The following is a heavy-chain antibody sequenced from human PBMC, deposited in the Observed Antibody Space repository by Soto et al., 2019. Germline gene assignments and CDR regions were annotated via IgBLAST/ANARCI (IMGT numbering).Heavy chain of an antibody. D-gene: IGHD2-21*02. CDR3: AREETAWPLAYGLDV. CDR2: IGTRSDI. J-gene: IGHJ6*02. CDR1: GFTFSSYS. Sequence: GGSLRLSCAGSGFTFSSYSMHLARQAPGKGLECVSSIGTRSDIYYADSVKGRFTISRDNAKNSLSLQMNSLRVDDTAVYYCAREETAWPLAYGLDVWGQGTTVTVSS. V-gene: IGHV3-21*01.